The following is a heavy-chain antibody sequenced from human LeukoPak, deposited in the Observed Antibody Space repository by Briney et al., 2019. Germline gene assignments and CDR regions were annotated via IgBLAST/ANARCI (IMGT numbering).Heavy chain of an antibody. CDR3: ARDRASSSWPDYYYGMDV. Sequence: ASVKVSCKASGYTFTSYGISWVRQAPGQGLEWMGWISAYNGNTNYAQKLQGRVTMTTDTSTSTAYMELRSLRSDDTAAYYCARDRASSSWPDYYYGMDVWGQGTTVTVSS. D-gene: IGHD6-13*01. V-gene: IGHV1-18*01. CDR2: ISAYNGNT. CDR1: GYTFTSYG. J-gene: IGHJ6*02.